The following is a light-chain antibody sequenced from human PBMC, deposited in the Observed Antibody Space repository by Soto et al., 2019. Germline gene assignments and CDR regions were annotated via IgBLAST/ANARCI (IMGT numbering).Light chain of an antibody. CDR2: GAS. Sequence: EIVLTQSPGTLSLSPGERATLSCRASQSVSSSYLAWYQQKPGQAPRLLIYGASSRATGIPARFSGSGSGTESTLIISSLQSEDSAVYYCQQYNSWLWTFGQGTKVDIK. CDR3: QQYNSWLWT. V-gene: IGKV3-20*01. CDR1: QSVSSSY. J-gene: IGKJ1*01.